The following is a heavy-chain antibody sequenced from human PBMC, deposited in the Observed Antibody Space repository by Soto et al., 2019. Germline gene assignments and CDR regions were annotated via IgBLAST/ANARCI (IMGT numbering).Heavy chain of an antibody. CDR1: GDSISTSSYY. V-gene: IGHV4-34*01. D-gene: IGHD3-3*01. CDR2: INHSGST. CDR3: ARGGITIFGVVTKGWFDP. J-gene: IGHJ5*02. Sequence: PSETLSLTCDVSGDSISTSSYYWSWIRQPPGKGLEWIGEINHSGSTNYNPSLKSRVTISVDTSKNQFSLKLSSVTAADTAVYYCARGGITIFGVVTKGWFDPWGQGTLVTVSS.